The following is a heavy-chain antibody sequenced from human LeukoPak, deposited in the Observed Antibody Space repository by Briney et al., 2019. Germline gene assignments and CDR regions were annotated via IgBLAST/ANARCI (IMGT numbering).Heavy chain of an antibody. CDR2: ISGSGGST. V-gene: IGHV3-23*01. D-gene: IGHD3-10*01. Sequence: GGSLRLSCAASGFTFSSYGMSWVRQAPGKGLEWVSAISGSGGSTYYADSVKGRFTISRDNSKNTLYLQMNSLRAEDTAVYYCAKRYRVTMVRGVIRSYYFDYWGQGTLVTVSS. J-gene: IGHJ4*02. CDR3: AKRYRVTMVRGVIRSYYFDY. CDR1: GFTFSSYG.